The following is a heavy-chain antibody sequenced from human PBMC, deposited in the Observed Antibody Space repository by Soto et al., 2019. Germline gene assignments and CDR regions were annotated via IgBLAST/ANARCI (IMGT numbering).Heavy chain of an antibody. CDR1: VYTFTSYY. CDR2: ISAYNGNT. Sequence: GASVTVSCKASVYTFTSYYMHWVRQAPGQGLEWMGWISAYNGNTNYAQKLQGRVTMTTDTSTSTAYMELRSLRSDDTAVYYCARDPHGWGSSSHHTRWFDPWGQGTLVTVSS. D-gene: IGHD6-6*01. J-gene: IGHJ5*02. CDR3: ARDPHGWGSSSHHTRWFDP. V-gene: IGHV1-18*04.